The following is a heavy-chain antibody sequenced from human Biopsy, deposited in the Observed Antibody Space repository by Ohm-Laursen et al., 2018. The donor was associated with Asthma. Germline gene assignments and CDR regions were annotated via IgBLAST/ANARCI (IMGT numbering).Heavy chain of an antibody. D-gene: IGHD3-10*01. CDR3: ARAVDYSHYYGIDV. CDR2: ISVYNGNT. CDR1: GYTFNSAG. V-gene: IGHV1-18*01. Sequence: SVKVSCKASGYTFNSAGITWVRQAPGQGLEWMGWISVYNGNTKVAQKLQDRVTMITDTSTSTAYMELRSLRSDDKAVYFCARAVDYSHYYGIDVWGQGTTVTVS. J-gene: IGHJ6*02.